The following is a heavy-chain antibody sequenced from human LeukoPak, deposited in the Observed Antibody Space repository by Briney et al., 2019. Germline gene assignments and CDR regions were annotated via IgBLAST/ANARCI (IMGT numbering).Heavy chain of an antibody. Sequence: PGGTLRLSCAASGFTFSSYGMSWVRQAPGKGLEWVSAISGSGGSTYYADSVKGRFTISRDNSKNSLYLQMNSLRAEDTAVYYCARDIAGFYNWFDPWGQGTLVTVSS. CDR3: ARDIAGFYNWFDP. V-gene: IGHV3-23*01. J-gene: IGHJ5*02. D-gene: IGHD2/OR15-2a*01. CDR2: ISGSGGST. CDR1: GFTFSSYG.